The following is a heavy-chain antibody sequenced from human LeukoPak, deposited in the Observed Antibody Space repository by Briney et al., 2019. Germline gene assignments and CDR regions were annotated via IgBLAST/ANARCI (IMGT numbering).Heavy chain of an antibody. D-gene: IGHD3-22*01. CDR3: ATGPMIVVALDFDY. J-gene: IGHJ4*02. CDR1: GYTLTELS. V-gene: IGHV1-24*01. CDR2: FDPEDGET. Sequence: ASVKVSCKVSGYTLTELSMHWVRQAPGKGLEWMGGFDPEDGETIYAQKFQGRVTMTEDASTDTAYMELSSLRSEDTAVYYCATGPMIVVALDFDYWGQGTLVTVSS.